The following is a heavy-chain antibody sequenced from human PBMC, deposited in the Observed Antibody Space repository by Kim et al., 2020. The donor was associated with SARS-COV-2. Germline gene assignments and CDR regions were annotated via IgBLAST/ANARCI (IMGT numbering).Heavy chain of an antibody. D-gene: IGHD6-19*01. Sequence: ASVKVSCKASGYTFTGYYMHWVRQAPGQGLEWMGWINPNSVGTNYAQKFQGRVTMTRDTSISTAYMELSRLRSDDTAVYYCARDRDWGSGWYYFDYWGQGTLVTVSS. V-gene: IGHV1-2*02. CDR1: GYTFTGYY. CDR2: INPNSVGT. CDR3: ARDRDWGSGWYYFDY. J-gene: IGHJ4*02.